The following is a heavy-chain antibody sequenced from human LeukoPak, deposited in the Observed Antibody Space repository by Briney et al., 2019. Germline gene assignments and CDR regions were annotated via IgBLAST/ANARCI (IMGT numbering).Heavy chain of an antibody. CDR2: INSDGSST. J-gene: IGHJ4*02. V-gene: IGHV3-74*01. CDR3: ARAQSGTGRVVDY. CDR1: GFTFSSYW. Sequence: QSGGSLRLSCAASGFTFSSYWMHWVRQAPGKGLVWVSRINSDGSSTSYADSVKGRFTISRDNAKNTLYLQMNSLRAEDTAVYYCARAQSGTGRVVDYWGQGTLVTVSS. D-gene: IGHD1-7*01.